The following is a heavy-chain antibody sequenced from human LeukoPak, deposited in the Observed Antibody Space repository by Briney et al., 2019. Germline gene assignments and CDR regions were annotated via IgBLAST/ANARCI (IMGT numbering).Heavy chain of an antibody. J-gene: IGHJ4*02. D-gene: IGHD4-17*01. CDR2: IIPIFGTA. V-gene: IGHV1-69*13. Sequence: ASVKVSCKASGGTFSSYAIRWVRQAPGQGLEWMGGIIPIFGTANYAQKFQGRVTITADESTSTAYMELSSLRSEDTAVYYCARSVAGDYGDYDYFDYWGQGTLVTVSS. CDR3: ARSVAGDYGDYDYFDY. CDR1: GGTFSSYA.